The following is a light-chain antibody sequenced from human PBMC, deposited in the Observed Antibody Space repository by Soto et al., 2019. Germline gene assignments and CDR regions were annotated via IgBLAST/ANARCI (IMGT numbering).Light chain of an antibody. CDR1: QRINIY. V-gene: IGKV1-39*01. CDR2: SAS. J-gene: IGKJ5*01. CDR3: QQSFSTPN. Sequence: DIQMTQSPSALSTSVGERGTSTCRASQRINIYLNWYRQKPGKAPELLIYSASNLQSGVPSRFSGSGSGTDFTLTISSLQPEDFATYYCQQSFSTPNFGQGTQLEIK.